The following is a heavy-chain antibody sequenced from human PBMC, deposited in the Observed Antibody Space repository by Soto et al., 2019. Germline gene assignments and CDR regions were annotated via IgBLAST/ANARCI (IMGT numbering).Heavy chain of an antibody. CDR3: ATLYRSSSDP. CDR2: IYYSGST. CDR1: GGSISSSSYY. Sequence: SETLSLTCTVSGGSISSSSYYWGWIRQPPGKGLEWIGSIYYSGSTYYNPSLKSRVTISVDTSKNQFSLKLSSVTAADTAVYYCATLYRSSSDPWGQGTLVTVSS. V-gene: IGHV4-39*01. D-gene: IGHD6-6*01. J-gene: IGHJ5*02.